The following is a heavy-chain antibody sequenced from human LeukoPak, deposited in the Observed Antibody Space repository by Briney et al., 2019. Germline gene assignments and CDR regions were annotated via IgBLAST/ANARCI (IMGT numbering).Heavy chain of an antibody. Sequence: GASVKVSCKAYGYTFTGYYIRWVRQAPGQGLEWMGWMNPNSGDTNHAQKFQGRFTMTTDTSIRTAYMELSSLRSDDTAVYYCARDREYSNYLLVYGMDVWGQGTTVTVSS. CDR1: GYTFTGYY. V-gene: IGHV1-2*02. CDR3: ARDREYSNYLLVYGMDV. J-gene: IGHJ6*02. CDR2: MNPNSGDT. D-gene: IGHD4-11*01.